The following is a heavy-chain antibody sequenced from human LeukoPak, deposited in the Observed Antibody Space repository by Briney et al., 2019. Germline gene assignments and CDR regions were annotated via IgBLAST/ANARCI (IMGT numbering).Heavy chain of an antibody. CDR2: INPNSGGT. CDR3: ATITGTRDHGARPTIAY. J-gene: IGHJ4*02. D-gene: IGHD1-7*01. Sequence: ASVKVSCKASGYTFPGYYMHWVRQAPGQGLEWMGWINPNSGGTNYAQKFQGRVTMTRETSISTAYMELSRLRSDDTAVYYCATITGTRDHGARPTIAYWGQGTLVTVSS. CDR1: GYTFPGYY. V-gene: IGHV1-2*02.